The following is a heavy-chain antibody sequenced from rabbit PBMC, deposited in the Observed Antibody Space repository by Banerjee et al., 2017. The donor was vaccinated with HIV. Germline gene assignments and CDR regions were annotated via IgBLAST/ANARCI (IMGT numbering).Heavy chain of an antibody. CDR2: IDVGGSGSA. Sequence: QSLEESGGDLVKPGASLTLTCTASGFSFSSYYYMCWVRQAPGKGLEWVACIDVGGSGSAYYANWAKGRFTISKTSSTTVTLIMTSLTAADTATYFCARDNDVSSYSFDLWGPGTLVTVS. V-gene: IGHV1S40*01. J-gene: IGHJ4*01. CDR3: ARDNDVSSYSFDL. D-gene: IGHD5-1*01. CDR1: GFSFSSYYY.